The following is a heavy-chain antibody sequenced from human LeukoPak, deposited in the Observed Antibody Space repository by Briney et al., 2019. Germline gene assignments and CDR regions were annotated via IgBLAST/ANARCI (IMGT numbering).Heavy chain of an antibody. J-gene: IGHJ4*02. V-gene: IGHV3-30*18. Sequence: QPGRSLRLSCAASGFTFSSYGMHWVRQAPGKGLEWVAVISYDGSNKYYADSVKGRFTISRGNSKNTLYLQMNSLRAEDTAVYYCAKSGYSSGFDYWGQGTLVTVSS. CDR2: ISYDGSNK. D-gene: IGHD5-18*01. CDR3: AKSGYSSGFDY. CDR1: GFTFSSYG.